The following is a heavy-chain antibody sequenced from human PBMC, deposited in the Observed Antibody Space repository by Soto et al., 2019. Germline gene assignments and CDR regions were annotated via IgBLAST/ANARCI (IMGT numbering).Heavy chain of an antibody. V-gene: IGHV3-30*18. CDR3: ANDIPYYYDGSAYLVDY. CDR2: ISYDGSNK. J-gene: IGHJ4*02. D-gene: IGHD3-22*01. Sequence: QVELVESGGGVVQPGRSLRLSCAASGFTFSSYGMHWVRQAPGKGLEWVAVISYDGSNKYYADSVKGRFTISRDNSNNALYLQMNLLSAEDTVVYYCANDIPYYYDGSAYLVDYWGQGTLVTVSS. CDR1: GFTFSSYG.